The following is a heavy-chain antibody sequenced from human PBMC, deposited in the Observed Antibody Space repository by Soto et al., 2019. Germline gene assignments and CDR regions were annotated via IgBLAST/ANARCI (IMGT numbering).Heavy chain of an antibody. V-gene: IGHV4-4*02. J-gene: IGHJ6*02. Sequence: PSEPTCLPCAVSSFSLSSSSWWRWVPPPTGKGLEWIGEIYHSGSTNYNPSLKSRVTISVDKSKNQFSLKLSSVTAADTAVYYCARSHVRFLEWLTTNPNYYGMDVWGQGTTVTVSS. CDR2: IYHSGST. D-gene: IGHD3-3*01. CDR3: ARSHVRFLEWLTTNPNYYGMDV. CDR1: SFSLSSSSW.